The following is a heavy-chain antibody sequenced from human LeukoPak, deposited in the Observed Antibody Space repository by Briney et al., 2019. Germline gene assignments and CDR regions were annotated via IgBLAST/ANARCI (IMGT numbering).Heavy chain of an antibody. Sequence: GGSLRLSCAASGFTFSSYAMSWVRQAPGKGLEWVSAISGSGGSTYYADSVKGRFTISRDNSKNTLYLQMNSLRAEDTAVYYCTTVALDYGDLDYWGQGTLVTVSS. D-gene: IGHD4-17*01. V-gene: IGHV3-23*01. CDR2: ISGSGGST. CDR1: GFTFSSYA. J-gene: IGHJ4*02. CDR3: TTVALDYGDLDY.